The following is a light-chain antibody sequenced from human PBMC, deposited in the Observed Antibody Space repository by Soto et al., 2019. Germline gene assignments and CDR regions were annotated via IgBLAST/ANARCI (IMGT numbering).Light chain of an antibody. CDR2: GAS. J-gene: IGKJ4*01. CDR1: QSVSRN. Sequence: EIVMTQSPATLSVSPGERATLSCRASQSVSRNLAWYQQKPGQAPRLLIYGASTRATGIPDRFSGSGSGAEFTLTFSSLQSEDFAVYYCQQYNTWPPLTFGGGTKVEIK. CDR3: QQYNTWPPLT. V-gene: IGKV3-15*01.